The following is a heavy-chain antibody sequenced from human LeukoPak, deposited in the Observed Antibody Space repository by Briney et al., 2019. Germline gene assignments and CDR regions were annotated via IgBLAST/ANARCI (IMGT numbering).Heavy chain of an antibody. CDR3: AKRGSYYFDH. CDR1: GFTFTSYA. CDR2: ISSSGAST. J-gene: IGHJ4*02. D-gene: IGHD3-10*01. V-gene: IGHV3-23*01. Sequence: PGGSLRLSCAASGFTFTSYAMSWVRQVPGKGLEWVSFISSSGASTYYADSVKGRFTISRDNSKNTLYLQMNSLRAEDTAVYYCAKRGSYYFDHWGQGALVTVSS.